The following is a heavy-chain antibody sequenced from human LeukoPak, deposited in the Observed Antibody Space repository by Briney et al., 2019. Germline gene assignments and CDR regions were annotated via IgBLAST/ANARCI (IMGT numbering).Heavy chain of an antibody. CDR3: ARGVAARNGFDY. CDR1: GGTFSSYA. V-gene: IGHV1-69*06. J-gene: IGHJ4*02. CDR2: IIPIFGTA. D-gene: IGHD6-6*01. Sequence: SVKVSCKASGGTFSSYAISWVRQAPGQGLEWMGRIIPIFGTANYAQKFQGRVTITADKSTSTAYMELSSLRSEDTAVYYCARGVAARNGFDYWGQGTLVTVSS.